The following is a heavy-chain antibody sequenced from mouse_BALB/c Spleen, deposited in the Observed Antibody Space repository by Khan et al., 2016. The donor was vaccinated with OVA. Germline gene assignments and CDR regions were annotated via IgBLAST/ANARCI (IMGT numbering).Heavy chain of an antibody. CDR2: ISYSGNT. J-gene: IGHJ2*01. CDR1: GYSITTDYA. D-gene: IGHD2-10*02. V-gene: IGHV3-2*02. Sequence: EVQLQESGPGLVKPSQSLSLTCAVTGYSITTDYAWNWLRPFPGNKLEWMAYISYSGNTNYHPSLKSRFSITRDTSKNHFFLQLKSVTTEDTARYYCASLYGGDFDYWGQGTTLTVSS. CDR3: ASLYGGDFDY.